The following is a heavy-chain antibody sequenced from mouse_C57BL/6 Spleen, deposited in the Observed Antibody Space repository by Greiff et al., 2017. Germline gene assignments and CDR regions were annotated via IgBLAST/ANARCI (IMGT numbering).Heavy chain of an antibody. Sequence: QVQLQQPGAELVRPGTSVKLSCKASGYTFTSYWMHWVKQRPGQGLEWIGVIDPSDSYTNYNQKFKGKATLTVDTSSSTAYMQLSSLTSEDSAVYYCARRVTTVVAEEVYYVDYWGQGTTLTVSS. CDR2: IDPSDSYT. J-gene: IGHJ2*01. CDR3: ARRVTTVVAEEVYYVDY. CDR1: GYTFTSYW. D-gene: IGHD1-1*01. V-gene: IGHV1-59*01.